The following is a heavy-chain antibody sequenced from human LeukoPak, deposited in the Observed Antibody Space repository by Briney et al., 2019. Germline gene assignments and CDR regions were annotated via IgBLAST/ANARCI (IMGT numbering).Heavy chain of an antibody. CDR1: GYTFITYD. V-gene: IGHV1-8*01. J-gene: IGHJ4*02. CDR3: ARGVNYESSGYDLDY. D-gene: IGHD3-22*01. CDR2: MNPNSGNT. Sequence: ASVKVSCKASGYTFITYDINWVRQATGQGLEWMGWMNPNSGNTGYAQKFQGRVTMTRNTSISTAYMELSSLTSEDTAMYYCARGVNYESSGYDLDYWGQGILVTVSS.